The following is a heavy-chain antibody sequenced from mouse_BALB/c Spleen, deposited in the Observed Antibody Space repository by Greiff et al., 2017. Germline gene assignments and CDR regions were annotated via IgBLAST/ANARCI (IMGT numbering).Heavy chain of an antibody. CDR2: ISSGGGST. V-gene: IGHV5-12-1*01. D-gene: IGHD1-1*01. CDR3: ARRSSRGYFDY. Sequence: EVKLVESGGGLVKPGGSLKLSCAASGFAFSSYDMSWVRQTPEKRLEWVAYISSGGGSTYYPDTVKGRFTISRDNAKNTPYLQMSSLKSEDTAMYYFARRSSRGYFDYWGQGTTLTVSS. J-gene: IGHJ2*01. CDR1: GFAFSSYD.